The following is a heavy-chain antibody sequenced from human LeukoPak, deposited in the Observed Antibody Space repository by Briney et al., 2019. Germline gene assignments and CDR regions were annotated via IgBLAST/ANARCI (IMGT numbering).Heavy chain of an antibody. J-gene: IGHJ4*02. CDR1: GFTFTIFS. CDR2: INTVATYI. D-gene: IGHD2-15*01. CDR3: ARLRRNGDSGGFHYYYDY. V-gene: IGHV3-21*01. Sequence: PGGSLRLSCAASGFTFTIFSFNWVRQAPAKGLEWVSSINTVATYIYYADSVRGRFTISRDNAKNSVYLQMDSLRAEDTGVYYCARLRRNGDSGGFHYYYDYWGQGTLVTVSS.